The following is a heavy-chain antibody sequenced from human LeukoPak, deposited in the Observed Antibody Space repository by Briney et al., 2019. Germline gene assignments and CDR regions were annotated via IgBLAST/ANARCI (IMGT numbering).Heavy chain of an antibody. CDR1: GFTFRSYS. V-gene: IGHV3-21*01. D-gene: IGHD6-13*01. Sequence: GGSLRLSCAASGFTFRSYSMNWVRQAPGKGLEWVSSISSSSSYIYYADSVKGRFTISRDNAKNSLYLQMNSLRAEDTAVYYCARIAAALGGFDPWGQGTLVTVSS. J-gene: IGHJ5*02. CDR2: ISSSSSYI. CDR3: ARIAAALGGFDP.